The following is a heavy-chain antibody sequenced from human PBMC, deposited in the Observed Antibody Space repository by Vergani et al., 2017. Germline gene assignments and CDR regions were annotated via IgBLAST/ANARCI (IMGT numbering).Heavy chain of an antibody. Sequence: QVQLVQPGAEVKKLGSPVKVSCKALGGTSSSYATSWVRQAPGQGLEWMGRIIPIFGTANYAQKFQGRVTITADESTSTAYMELSSLGSEDTAVYYCARDRGYSSSWYGWFDPWGQGTLVTVAS. CDR1: GGTSSSYA. D-gene: IGHD6-13*01. CDR3: ARDRGYSSSWYGWFDP. J-gene: IGHJ5*02. V-gene: IGHV1-69*13. CDR2: IIPIFGTA.